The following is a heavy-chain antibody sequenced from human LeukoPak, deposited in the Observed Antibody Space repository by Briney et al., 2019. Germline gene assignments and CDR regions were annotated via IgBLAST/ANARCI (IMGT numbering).Heavy chain of an antibody. V-gene: IGHV3-30*03. D-gene: IGHD6-13*01. CDR2: ATIDERSV. CDR1: GFTFRNYG. Sequence: SGGSLRLSCAASGFTFRNYGMHWIRQAPGKGLEWVGVATIDERSVFCADSVQGRFIISRDNSKTTLYLQMNNLRPEDTAVYYCARDVLDGLSGIAAAGPQPGLYGMDVWGQGTTVTVSS. J-gene: IGHJ6*02. CDR3: ARDVLDGLSGIAAAGPQPGLYGMDV.